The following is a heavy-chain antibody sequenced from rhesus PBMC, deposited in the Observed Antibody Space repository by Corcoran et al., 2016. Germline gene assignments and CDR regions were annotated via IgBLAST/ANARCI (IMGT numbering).Heavy chain of an antibody. CDR1: GFTFDDYA. CDR3: ARGVGTVTFFDY. CDR2: ISWSGGST. Sequence: GGGVVQPGGSLRLSCAASGFTFDDYAMHWVRQAPGKGLEWVSGISWSGGSTFYAESVKGLFTISRDNAKNSLYLQMGSLRAEDTALYYCARGVGTVTFFDYWGQGVLVTVAS. V-gene: IGHV3-201*01. J-gene: IGHJ4*01. D-gene: IGHD5-24*01.